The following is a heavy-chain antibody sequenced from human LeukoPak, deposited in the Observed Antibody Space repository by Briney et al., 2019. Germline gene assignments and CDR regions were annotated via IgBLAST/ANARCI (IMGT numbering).Heavy chain of an antibody. CDR2: ISGSGSHT. CDR3: ARVGSTVAAGTPDY. CDR1: GFTFSDYY. J-gene: IGHJ4*02. V-gene: IGHV3-11*06. Sequence: GGSLRLSCAASGFTFSDYYMSWIRQAPGKGLEWHSYISGSGSHTTYADSVRGRFTISRDNAKNSLSLQVNSLRADDTAVYYCARVGSTVAAGTPDYWGQGTLVTVSS. D-gene: IGHD6-13*01.